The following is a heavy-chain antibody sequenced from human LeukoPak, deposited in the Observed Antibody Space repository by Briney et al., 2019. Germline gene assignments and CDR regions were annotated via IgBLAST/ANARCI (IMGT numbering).Heavy chain of an antibody. CDR1: GYTFTSYD. CDR2: MNPNSGNT. D-gene: IGHD3-22*01. Sequence: ASVKVSCKASGYTFTSYDINWVRRATGQGVEWRGWMNPNSGNTGYAQKFQGRVTMTRNTSISTSYMELSSLRSEDTAVYYCAREGVYDSSGESSYYYYMDVWGKGTTVTISS. J-gene: IGHJ6*03. CDR3: AREGVYDSSGESSYYYYMDV. V-gene: IGHV1-8*01.